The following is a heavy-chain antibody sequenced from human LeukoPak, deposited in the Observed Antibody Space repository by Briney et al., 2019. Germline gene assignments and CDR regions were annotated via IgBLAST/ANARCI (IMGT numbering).Heavy chain of an antibody. Sequence: ASVKVSCKASGFTLTGYYIHWVRQAPGQGLEWMGWINPNSGGTNYAQKFQGRVTMTRDTSINTAYMEVSRLRSDDTAVYYCAREPVVLVPAAIFNWFDPWGQGTLVTVSS. CDR2: INPNSGGT. CDR3: AREPVVLVPAAIFNWFDP. V-gene: IGHV1-2*02. CDR1: GFTLTGYY. J-gene: IGHJ5*02. D-gene: IGHD2-2*01.